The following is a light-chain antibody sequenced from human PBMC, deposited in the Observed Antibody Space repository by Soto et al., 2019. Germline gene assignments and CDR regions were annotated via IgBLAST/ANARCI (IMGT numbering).Light chain of an antibody. J-gene: IGKJ1*01. Sequence: DIQMTQSPSSLPASGVYRVTITCRASQTIGNYLNWYQQRPGKAPNLLISAASTLQSGVPSRFRGGASGTDFTLTISSLQLDDFATYYCQQSYNTPLTFGQGTKVDI. CDR2: AAS. V-gene: IGKV1-39*01. CDR1: QTIGNY. CDR3: QQSYNTPLT.